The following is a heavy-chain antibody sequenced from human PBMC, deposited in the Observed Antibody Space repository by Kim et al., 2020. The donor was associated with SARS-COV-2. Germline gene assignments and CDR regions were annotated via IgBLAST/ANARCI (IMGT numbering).Heavy chain of an antibody. D-gene: IGHD1-1*01. CDR3: TSVRWNDIQFPIDY. CDR1: GFTFGDYA. CDR2: IRSKAYGGTT. V-gene: IGHV3-49*04. J-gene: IGHJ4*02. Sequence: GGSLRLSCTASGFTFGDYAMSWVRQAPGKGLEWVGFIRSKAYGGTTEYAASVKGRFTISRDDSKSIAYLQMNSLKTEDTAVYYCTSVRWNDIQFPIDYWGQGTLVTVSS.